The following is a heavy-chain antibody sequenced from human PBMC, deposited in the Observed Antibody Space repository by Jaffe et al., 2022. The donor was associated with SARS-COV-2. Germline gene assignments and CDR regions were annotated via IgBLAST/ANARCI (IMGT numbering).Heavy chain of an antibody. V-gene: IGHV4-39*01. CDR1: SGSIINSSYY. CDR2: IYAGGTT. D-gene: IGHD6-19*01. CDR3: VRMTRPEIAVDGVMDAFDA. Sequence: QMLLQESGPGLVKPSETLSLTCTVSSGSIINSSYYWGWIRQPPGKGLEWIGNIYAGGTTYYTPSLKTRITISVDTSKSQFSLKLTSVTATDTGLYYCVRMTRPEIAVDGVMDAFDAWGQGTRVTISS. J-gene: IGHJ3*01.